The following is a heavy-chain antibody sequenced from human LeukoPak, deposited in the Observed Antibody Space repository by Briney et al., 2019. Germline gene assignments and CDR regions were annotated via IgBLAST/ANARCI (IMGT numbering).Heavy chain of an antibody. V-gene: IGHV3-7*01. Sequence: GGSLRLPCAASGFTFSSYWMSWVRQGPGKGLEWVANIKQDGSEKYYVDSVKGRFTISRDNAKNSLHLQMNSLRAEDTAVYYCAREKCSGGSCTLDYWGQGTLVTVSS. CDR1: GFTFSSYW. J-gene: IGHJ4*02. CDR3: AREKCSGGSCTLDY. CDR2: IKQDGSEK. D-gene: IGHD2-15*01.